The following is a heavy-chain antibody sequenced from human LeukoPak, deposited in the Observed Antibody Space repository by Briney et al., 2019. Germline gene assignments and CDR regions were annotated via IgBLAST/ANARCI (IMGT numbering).Heavy chain of an antibody. V-gene: IGHV3-23*01. CDR3: ARGESFAFDV. CDR1: GFIFSSYD. CDR2: ISRAGDRT. J-gene: IGHJ3*01. Sequence: GGSLRLSCVGSGFIFSSYDMGWVRQAPGKGLEWVSSISRAGDRTYYEDSVKGRFTISRDNSRNTLYLQMNSLRAEDRAVYYCARGESFAFDVWGQGTMVTVSS.